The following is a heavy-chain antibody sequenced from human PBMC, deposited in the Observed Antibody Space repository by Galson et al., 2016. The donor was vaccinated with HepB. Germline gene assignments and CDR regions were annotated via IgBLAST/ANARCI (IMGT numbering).Heavy chain of an antibody. J-gene: IGHJ5*02. D-gene: IGHD3/OR15-3a*01. CDR1: GGTFSDYA. CDR3: VRVHFDFFTMKRLFGPPVNWFDP. V-gene: IGHV1-69*13. CDR2: IIPISATA. Sequence: SVKVSCKASGGTFSDYAINWVRQAPGQGLEWMGEIIPISATANYSQKFQGRVRITADESTNTGYLDLSSLTSEDTAVYYCVRVHFDFFTMKRLFGPPVNWFDPWGQGTLVTVSS.